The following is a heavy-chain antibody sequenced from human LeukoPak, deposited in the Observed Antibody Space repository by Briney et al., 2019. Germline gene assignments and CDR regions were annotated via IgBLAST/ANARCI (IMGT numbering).Heavy chain of an antibody. CDR3: AKGDNGSGWVTFDY. J-gene: IGHJ4*02. CDR1: GFTFDDYA. D-gene: IGHD6-19*01. CDR2: ISWNSDII. V-gene: IGHV3-9*01. Sequence: GRSLRLSCAASGFTFDDYAMHWVRQAPGKGLEWVSGISWNSDIIVYADSVKGRFTISRDNAKNSLYLQMNSLRPEDTAFYYCAKGDNGSGWVTFDYWGQGTLVTVSS.